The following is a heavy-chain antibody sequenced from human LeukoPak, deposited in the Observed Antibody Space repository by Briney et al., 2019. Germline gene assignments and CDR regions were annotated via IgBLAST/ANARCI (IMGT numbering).Heavy chain of an antibody. CDR1: GGSISSGSYY. CDR3: ARDRSIMITFGGVYFDY. D-gene: IGHD3-16*01. Sequence: SETLSLTCTVSGGSISSGSYYWSWIRQPAGKGLEWIGCIYTSGSTNYNPSLKSRVTISVDTSKNQFSLKLSSVTAADTAVYYCARDRSIMITFGGVYFDYWGQGTLVTVSS. J-gene: IGHJ4*02. CDR2: IYTSGST. V-gene: IGHV4-61*02.